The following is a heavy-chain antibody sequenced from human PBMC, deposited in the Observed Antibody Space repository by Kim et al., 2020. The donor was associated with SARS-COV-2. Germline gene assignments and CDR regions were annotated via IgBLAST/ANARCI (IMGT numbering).Heavy chain of an antibody. V-gene: IGHV2-5*02. J-gene: IGHJ4*02. CDR2: IYWDDDK. CDR1: GFSVSTSGVG. Sequence: SGPTLVNPTQTLTLTCTVSGFSVSTSGVGVGWIRQPPGKALEWLALIYWDDDKRYSPSLKSRLTITKDTSKNQVVLTMTNMDPVDTATYYCAHRRSTSSYYGDYSDYWGQGTLVTVSS. CDR3: AHRRSTSSYYGDYSDY. D-gene: IGHD6-13*01.